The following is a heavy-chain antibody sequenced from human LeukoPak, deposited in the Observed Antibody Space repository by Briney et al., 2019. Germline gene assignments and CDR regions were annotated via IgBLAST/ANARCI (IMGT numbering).Heavy chain of an antibody. J-gene: IGHJ6*02. CDR3: ARGSGYDLYYYYYGMDV. CDR1: GFTFSSSA. CDR2: ISNNGGYT. V-gene: IGHV3-23*01. D-gene: IGHD5-12*01. Sequence: GGSLRLSCAASGFTFSSSAMSWVRQAPGKGLEWVSAISNNGGYTYYADSVQGRFTISRDNSKSTLCLQMNSLRAEDTAVYYCARGSGYDLYYYYYGMDVWGQGTTVTVSS.